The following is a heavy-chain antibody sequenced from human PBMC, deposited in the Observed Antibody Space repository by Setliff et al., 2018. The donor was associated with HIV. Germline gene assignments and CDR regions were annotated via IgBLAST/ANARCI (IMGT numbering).Heavy chain of an antibody. CDR1: GGSISTSY. D-gene: IGHD2-15*01. J-gene: IGHJ3*02. V-gene: IGHV4-4*09. CDR3: AREHCSGGSCNGFDI. CDR2: IYISGTT. Sequence: SEPLSLTCTVSGGSISTSYWNWIRQPPGTGLEWIAYIYISGTTNYNPSLKSRVTISLDTSRNQFSLKLGSVTAADTAMYYCAREHCSGGSCNGFDIWGQGTMVTVSS.